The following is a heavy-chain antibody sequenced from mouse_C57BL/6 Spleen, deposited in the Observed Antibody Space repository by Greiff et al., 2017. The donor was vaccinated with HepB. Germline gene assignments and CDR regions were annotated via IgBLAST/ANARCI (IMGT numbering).Heavy chain of an antibody. CDR3: AREDYGSRDFDY. Sequence: QVQLQQPGAELVKPGASVKLSCKASGYTFTSYWMHWVKQRPGQGLEWIGMIHPNSGSTNYNEKSKSKATLTVDKSSSTAYMQLSSLTSEDSAVYYCAREDYGSRDFDYWGQGTTLTVSS. V-gene: IGHV1-64*01. D-gene: IGHD1-1*01. CDR1: GYTFTSYW. CDR2: IHPNSGST. J-gene: IGHJ2*01.